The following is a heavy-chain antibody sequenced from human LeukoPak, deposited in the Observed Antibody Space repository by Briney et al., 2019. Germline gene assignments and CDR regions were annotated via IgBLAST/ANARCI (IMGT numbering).Heavy chain of an antibody. V-gene: IGHV3-66*01. Sequence: GGSLRLSCAASGFTVSSNYMSWVRQAPGKGLEWVSVIYSGGSTYYADSVKGRFTISRDNSKNTLYLQMTSLRAEDTAVYYCASTFYGDSPPYWGQGTLVTVSS. J-gene: IGHJ4*02. CDR2: IYSGGST. CDR3: ASTFYGDSPPY. D-gene: IGHD4-17*01. CDR1: GFTVSSNY.